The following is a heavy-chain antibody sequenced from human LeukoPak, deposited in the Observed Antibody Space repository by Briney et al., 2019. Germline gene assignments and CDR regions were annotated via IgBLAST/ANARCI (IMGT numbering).Heavy chain of an antibody. CDR2: IYSGGST. CDR3: ARGALDYGGNLRGLDY. V-gene: IGHV3-53*01. Sequence: GGSLRLSCAASGFTFSSYTMSWVRQAPGKGLEWVSVIYSGGSTYYADSVKGRFTISRDNSKNTLYLQMNSLRAEDTAVYYCARGALDYGGNLRGLDYWGQGTLVTVSS. D-gene: IGHD4-23*01. CDR1: GFTFSSYT. J-gene: IGHJ4*02.